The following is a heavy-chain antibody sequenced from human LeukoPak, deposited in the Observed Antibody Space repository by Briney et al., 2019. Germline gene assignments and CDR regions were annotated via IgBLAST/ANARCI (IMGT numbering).Heavy chain of an antibody. CDR1: GYTFTGYD. V-gene: IGHV1-2*02. CDR3: ASPFRVSPTYYEFWSGPRPYYGMDV. D-gene: IGHD3-3*01. J-gene: IGHJ6*02. Sequence: ASVKVSCKASGYTFTGYDMHWVRQAPGQGLEWMGLINPNSGGTNYAQKFQGRVTMTRDTSISTAYMELSRLRSDDTAVYYCASPFRVSPTYYEFWSGPRPYYGMDVWGQGTTVSVSS. CDR2: INPNSGGT.